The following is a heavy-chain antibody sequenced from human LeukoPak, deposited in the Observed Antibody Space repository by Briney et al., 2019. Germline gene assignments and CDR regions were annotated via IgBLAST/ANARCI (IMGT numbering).Heavy chain of an antibody. Sequence: ASVKVSCKVPAYSLIEVAMHWVRQAPGTGLEWVGSFDPEDGEDGETHYAQKFRGRVTMTEDASTDTAYMELTSLSSEDTALYYCAMTDRYAGRPFDYWGQGTLVTVSS. CDR1: AYSLIEVA. CDR2: FDPEDGEDGET. D-gene: IGHD3-9*01. V-gene: IGHV1-24*01. J-gene: IGHJ4*02. CDR3: AMTDRYAGRPFDY.